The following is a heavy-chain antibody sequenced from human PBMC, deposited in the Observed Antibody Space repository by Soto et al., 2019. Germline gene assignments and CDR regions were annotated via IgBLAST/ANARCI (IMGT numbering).Heavy chain of an antibody. CDR2: TSYDGNNE. V-gene: IGHV3-30*18. D-gene: IGHD6-6*01. CDR1: GFTFSNYA. Sequence: GGSLRLSCAASGFTFSNYAMPWVRQAPGKGLEWVALTSYDGNNEYYTDSVKGRFTISRDTSKNKLFLKMNSPRPEDTAVYYCAKDKGLVHCATYYFDYWGQGDLVTVSS. J-gene: IGHJ4*02. CDR3: AKDKGLVHCATYYFDY.